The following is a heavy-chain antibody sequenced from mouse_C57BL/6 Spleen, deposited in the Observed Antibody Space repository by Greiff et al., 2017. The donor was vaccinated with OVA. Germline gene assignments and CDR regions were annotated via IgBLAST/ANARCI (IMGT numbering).Heavy chain of an antibody. V-gene: IGHV1-53*01. J-gene: IGHJ2*01. CDR3: ARGLLYSNYFDY. D-gene: IGHD2-5*01. CDR2: INPSNGGT. CDR1: GYTFTSYW. Sequence: VQLQQPGTELVKPGASVKLSCKASGYTFTSYWMHWVKQRPGQGLEWIGNINPSNGGTNYNEKFKSKATLTVDKSSSTAYMELRSLTSEDSAVYFCARGLLYSNYFDYWGQGTTLTVSS.